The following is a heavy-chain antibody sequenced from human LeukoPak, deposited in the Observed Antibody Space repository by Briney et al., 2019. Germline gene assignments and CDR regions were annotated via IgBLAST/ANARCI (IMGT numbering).Heavy chain of an antibody. V-gene: IGHV4-4*02. CDR2: IYHSGST. Sequence: SDTQSLTCAVSGGSISSSNWWSWVRQPPGKGLEWIGEIYHSGSTNYNPSLKSRVTISVDKSKNQFSLKLSSVTAADTAVYYCARFHVHGYNSGLDLWGRGTLVTVSS. CDR3: ARFHVHGYNSGLDL. J-gene: IGHJ2*01. D-gene: IGHD5-18*01. CDR1: GGSISSSNW.